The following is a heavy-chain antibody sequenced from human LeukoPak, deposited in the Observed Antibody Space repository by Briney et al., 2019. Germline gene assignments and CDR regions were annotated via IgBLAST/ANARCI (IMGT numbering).Heavy chain of an antibody. CDR3: ARAFYYYDSDY. D-gene: IGHD3-22*01. V-gene: IGHV3-48*04. CDR1: GFTFSSYS. J-gene: IGHJ4*02. Sequence: GGSLRLSCAASGFTFSSYSMNWVRQAPGKGLEWVSYIGSNISTIYYADSVEGRFTISRDNAKNSLYLQMNSLRAEDTAVYYCARAFYYYDSDYWGQGTLVTVSS. CDR2: IGSNISTI.